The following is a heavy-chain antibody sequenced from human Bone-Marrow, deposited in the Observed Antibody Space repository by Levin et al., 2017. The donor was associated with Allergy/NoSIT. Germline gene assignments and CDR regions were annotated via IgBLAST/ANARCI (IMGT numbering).Heavy chain of an antibody. J-gene: IGHJ6*02. D-gene: IGHD3-10*01. CDR3: ARDRGYDWALLSSLLYFDNGMDF. CDR2: ISGYNGKT. CDR1: GYTFSTYG. Sequence: GESLKISCKASGYTFSTYGISWVRQAPGQGLEWMGWISGYNGKTNSAQRFQDRVTLTTDTPTSTAYMELKSLRSDDTGVYYCARDRGYDWALLSSLLYFDNGMDFWGQGTTVTVSS. V-gene: IGHV1-18*01.